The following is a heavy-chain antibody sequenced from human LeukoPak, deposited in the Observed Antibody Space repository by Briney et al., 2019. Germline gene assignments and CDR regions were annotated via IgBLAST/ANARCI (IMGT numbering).Heavy chain of an antibody. V-gene: IGHV1-69*05. CDR3: ARGRSGSSEIDY. J-gene: IGHJ4*02. D-gene: IGHD3-10*01. CDR1: GGTFSSYA. Sequence: SVKVSCKASGGTFSSYAISWVRQAPGQGLEWMGGIIPIFGTANYAQKFQGRVTITTDESTSTAYMELSSLRSEDTPVYYYARGRSGSSEIDYWGQGTLVTVSS. CDR2: IIPIFGTA.